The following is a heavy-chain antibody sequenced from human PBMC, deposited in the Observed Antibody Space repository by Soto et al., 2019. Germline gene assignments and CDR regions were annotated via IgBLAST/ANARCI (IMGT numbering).Heavy chain of an antibody. CDR1: GGSISSYY. V-gene: IGHV4-59*01. Sequence: SSETLSLTCTVSGGSISSYYWSWIRQPPGKGLEWIGYIYYSGSTNYNPSPKSRVTISVDTSKNQFSLKLSSVTAADTAVYYCARLKASSGYIFDYWGQGTLVTVSS. CDR3: ARLKASSGYIFDY. D-gene: IGHD3-22*01. CDR2: IYYSGST. J-gene: IGHJ4*02.